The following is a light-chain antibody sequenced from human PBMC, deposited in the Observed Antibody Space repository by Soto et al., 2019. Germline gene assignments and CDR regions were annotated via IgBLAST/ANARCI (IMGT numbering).Light chain of an antibody. CDR1: QSVSSN. CDR3: QQYNNWPRWT. J-gene: IGKJ1*01. V-gene: IGKV3-15*01. CDR2: GAS. Sequence: ETVMTQSPATLSVSPGERATLSCRASQSVSSNLAWYQQKPGQAPRLLMYGASTRATGIPARFSGSGSGTEFTLTISSLQSEDVAVYYCQQYNNWPRWTCGQGTKVEIK.